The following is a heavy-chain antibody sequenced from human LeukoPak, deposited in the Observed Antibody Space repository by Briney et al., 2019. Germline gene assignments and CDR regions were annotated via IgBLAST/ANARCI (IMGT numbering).Heavy chain of an antibody. V-gene: IGHV3-11*06. CDR2: ISSSSSYI. D-gene: IGHD4-17*01. CDR1: GFTFSDYY. CDR3: ARLTTVTEYYYYYMDV. J-gene: IGHJ6*03. Sequence: PGGSLRLSCAASGFTFSDYYMSWIRQAPGKGLEWVSSISSSSSYIYYADSVKGRFTISRDNAKNSLYLQMNSLRAEDTAVYYCARLTTVTEYYYYYMDVWGKGTTVTVS.